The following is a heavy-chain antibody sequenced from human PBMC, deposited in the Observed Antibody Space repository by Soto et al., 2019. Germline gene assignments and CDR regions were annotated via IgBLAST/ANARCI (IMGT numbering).Heavy chain of an antibody. CDR3: ARRHAVTTAFDEALDI. CDR1: GFTFSNIA. V-gene: IGHV3-30-3*01. D-gene: IGHD4-17*01. J-gene: IGHJ3*02. Sequence: QVQLVESGGGVVQPGASLRLSCAASGFTFSNIAMHWVRQAPGKGLEWLAVISHDGGSKTYADFVKGRFTIYRDNSRNTLYLKMNSLRSEDTAVYHCARRHAVTTAFDEALDIWGEGTMVTVSS. CDR2: ISHDGGSK.